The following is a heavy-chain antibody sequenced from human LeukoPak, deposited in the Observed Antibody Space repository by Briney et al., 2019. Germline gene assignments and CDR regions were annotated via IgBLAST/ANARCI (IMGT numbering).Heavy chain of an antibody. Sequence: SETLSLTCTVSGGSISSYYWSWLRQPPGKGLEWIGYIYYSGSTNYNPSLKSRVAISVDTCKNQFSLKLSSVTAADTAVYYCARDRLDTAMLFDYWGQGTLVTVSS. J-gene: IGHJ4*02. CDR1: GGSISSYY. V-gene: IGHV4-59*12. D-gene: IGHD5-18*01. CDR2: IYYSGST. CDR3: ARDRLDTAMLFDY.